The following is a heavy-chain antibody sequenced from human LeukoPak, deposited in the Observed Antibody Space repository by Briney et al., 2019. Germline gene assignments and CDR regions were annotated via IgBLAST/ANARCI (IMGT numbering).Heavy chain of an antibody. Sequence: SETLSLTCAVYGGSFSGYYWSWIRQPPGKGLEWIGEINHSGGTNYNPSLKSRDTISVDTSKNQFSLKLSPVTAADTAVYYCARLMLGYCSGGSCYLYYYYYYMGVWGKGTTVTISS. CDR1: GGSFSGYY. CDR2: INHSGGT. J-gene: IGHJ6*03. D-gene: IGHD2-15*01. V-gene: IGHV4-34*01. CDR3: ARLMLGYCSGGSCYLYYYYYYMGV.